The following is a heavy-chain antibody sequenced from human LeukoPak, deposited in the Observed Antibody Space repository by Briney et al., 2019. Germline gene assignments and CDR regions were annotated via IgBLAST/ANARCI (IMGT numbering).Heavy chain of an antibody. D-gene: IGHD3-22*01. CDR2: ISGNGVST. CDR3: AKAPLSYDSSGPFDY. J-gene: IGHJ4*02. Sequence: GGSLRLSCATSGFTFSSYAMSWVRQAPGKGLEWGSAISGNGVSTYYADSVKGRFTISRDNPKNTLYLQMNSLRAEDTAVYYCAKAPLSYDSSGPFDYWGQGTLVTVSS. V-gene: IGHV3-23*01. CDR1: GFTFSSYA.